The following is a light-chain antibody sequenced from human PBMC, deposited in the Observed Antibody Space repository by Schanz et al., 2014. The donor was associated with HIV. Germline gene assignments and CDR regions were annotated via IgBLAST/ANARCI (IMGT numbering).Light chain of an antibody. CDR1: QSISRNY. CDR2: GAS. V-gene: IGKV3-20*01. CDR3: QQCVTYPYT. J-gene: IGKJ2*01. Sequence: EIVLTQSPGTLSLSPGERATLFCRASQSISRNYLAWFQQKPGQAPRLLIYGASSRATGTPDRFSGSGSGTGFTLTISRLEPEDFATYYCQQCVTYPYTFGQGTKLDIK.